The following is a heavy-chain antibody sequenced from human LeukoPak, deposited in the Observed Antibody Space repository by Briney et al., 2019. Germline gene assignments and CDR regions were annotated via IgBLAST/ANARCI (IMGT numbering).Heavy chain of an antibody. V-gene: IGHV4-59*01. CDR2: IYSNGNT. CDR3: ARAAWYYDSSGYYFSGPVDY. CDR1: GGSFSSSY. D-gene: IGHD3-22*01. Sequence: SETLSLTCIVSGGSFSSSYWSWIRQPPGKGLEWIAYIYSNGNTNYNPSLRSRVTISVDTSKNQFSLKLSSVTAADTAVYYCARAAWYYDSSGYYFSGPVDYWGQGTLVTVSS. J-gene: IGHJ4*02.